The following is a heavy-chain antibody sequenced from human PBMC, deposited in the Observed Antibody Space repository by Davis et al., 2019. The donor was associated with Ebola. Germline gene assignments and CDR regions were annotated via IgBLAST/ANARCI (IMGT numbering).Heavy chain of an antibody. CDR1: GGSVSSGNFY. D-gene: IGHD2-15*01. V-gene: IGHV4-61*01. CDR3: ARVSDRRECSGGSCYARGNWFDP. Sequence: SETLSLTCTVSGGSVSSGNFYWSWIRQPPGKGLEWIGHMYLSGITEYNPSLTSRVTMSVDMSSNQVSLELISLTAADTAVYYCARVSDRRECSGGSCYARGNWFDPWGQGTLVTVSS. J-gene: IGHJ5*02. CDR2: MYLSGIT.